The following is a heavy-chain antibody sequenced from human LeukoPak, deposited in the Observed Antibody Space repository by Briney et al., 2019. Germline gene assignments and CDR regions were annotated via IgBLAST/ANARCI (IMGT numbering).Heavy chain of an antibody. D-gene: IGHD3-10*01. Sequence: ASVKVSCKASGGTFSSYAIRWVRQAPGQGLEWMGGIIPIFGTANYAQKFQGRVTITADESTSTAYMELSSLRSEDTAVYYCARAAYYYGSGSYPYDYWGQGTLVTVSS. CDR3: ARAAYYYGSGSYPYDY. V-gene: IGHV1-69*13. CDR1: GGTFSSYA. J-gene: IGHJ4*02. CDR2: IIPIFGTA.